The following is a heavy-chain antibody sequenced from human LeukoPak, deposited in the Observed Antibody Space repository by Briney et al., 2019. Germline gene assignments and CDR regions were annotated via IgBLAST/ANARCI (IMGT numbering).Heavy chain of an antibody. CDR2: IIPIFGTA. CDR1: GGTFSSYA. Sequence: SVKVSCKASGGTFSSYAISWVRQAPGQGLEWMGGIIPIFGTANYAQKFQGRVTITADESTSTAYMELSSLRSEDTAVYYCARSRERITIFGVVFDYWGQGTLVTVS. D-gene: IGHD3-3*01. V-gene: IGHV1-69*13. CDR3: ARSRERITIFGVVFDY. J-gene: IGHJ4*02.